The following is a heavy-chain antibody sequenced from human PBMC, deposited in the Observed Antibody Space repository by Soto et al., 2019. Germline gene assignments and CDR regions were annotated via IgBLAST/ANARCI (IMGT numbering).Heavy chain of an antibody. CDR3: AQAGARYGDSITPTWFEP. CDR2: ISWHGDNI. D-gene: IGHD2-21*02. Sequence: GGSLRLSCAASAFTFDDYAIHWVRQAPGKGLEWVSSISWHGDNIYYADSVKGRFTISRDNAKSSLYLQMNSLRAEDTARDYRAQAGARYGDSITPTWFEPWGQLTLVTV. V-gene: IGHV3-9*01. CDR1: AFTFDDYA. J-gene: IGHJ5*02.